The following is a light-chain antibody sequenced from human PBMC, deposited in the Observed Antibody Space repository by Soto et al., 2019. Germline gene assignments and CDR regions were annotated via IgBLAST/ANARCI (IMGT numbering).Light chain of an antibody. CDR2: AAS. V-gene: IGKV1D-12*01. CDR1: HNIGRL. CDR3: QQANDFPFT. Sequence: DTQMTQSPSSLSTSVGDTITITCRASHNIGRLLAWYQQKPGKAPKLLVSAASNLQSGVPSRFSGSGSGTHFTLTINSLQPEDFAVYYCQQANDFPFTFGQGTRLEIK. J-gene: IGKJ5*01.